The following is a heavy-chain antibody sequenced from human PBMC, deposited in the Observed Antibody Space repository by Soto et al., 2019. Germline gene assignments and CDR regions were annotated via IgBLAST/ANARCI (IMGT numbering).Heavy chain of an antibody. CDR1: GGSISSYY. V-gene: IGHV4-59*01. D-gene: IGHD3-3*01. CDR2: IYYSGST. CDR3: ARVTSYYDFWSGPNYYYYGMDV. J-gene: IGHJ6*02. Sequence: SETLSLTCTVSGGSISSYYWSWIRQPPGKGLEWIGYIYYSGSTNYNPSLKSRVTISVDTSKNQFSLKLSSVTAADTAVYYCARVTSYYDFWSGPNYYYYGMDVWGQGTTVTVSS.